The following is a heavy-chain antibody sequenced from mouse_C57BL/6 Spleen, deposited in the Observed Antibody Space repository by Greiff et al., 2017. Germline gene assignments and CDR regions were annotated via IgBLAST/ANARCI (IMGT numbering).Heavy chain of an antibody. V-gene: IGHV1-5*01. D-gene: IGHD1-1*01. CDR3: TRDYGSSLDY. J-gene: IGHJ2*01. CDR2: IYPGNSDT. Sequence: EVQLQQSGTVLARPGASVKMSCKTSGYTFTSYWMHWVKQRPGQGLAWIGAIYPGNSDTSYNQKFKGKAKLTAVTTASNAYMELSSLTNEDSAVYYCTRDYGSSLDYWGQGTTRTVSS. CDR1: GYTFTSYW.